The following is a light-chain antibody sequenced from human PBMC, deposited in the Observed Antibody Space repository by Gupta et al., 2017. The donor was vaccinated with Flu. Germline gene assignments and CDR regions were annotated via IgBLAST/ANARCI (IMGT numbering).Light chain of an antibody. CDR3: QQYGSSLFT. CDR2: RAS. CDR1: QSVSSSY. J-gene: IGKJ3*01. V-gene: IGKV3-20*01. Sequence: EIVLTQSPGHLSLSPGERATLSCRASQSVSSSYLAWYQQKAGQAPRLLIYRASSRATGIPDRFSGSGSGTDFTLTISRLEPEDFAVYYCQQYGSSLFTFGPGTKVDIK.